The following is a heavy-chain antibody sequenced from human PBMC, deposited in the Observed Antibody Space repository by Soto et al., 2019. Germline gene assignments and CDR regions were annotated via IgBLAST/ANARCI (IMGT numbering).Heavy chain of an antibody. V-gene: IGHV1-69*13. Sequence: SVKVSCKASGGTFSSYAISWVRQAPGQGLEWMGGIIPIFGTANYAQKFQGRVTITADESTSTAYMELSSLRSEDTAVYYCAGGSYYYDSSGYYLWAPCDPWGQGTLVTVSS. CDR3: AGGSYYYDSSGYYLWAPCDP. CDR1: GGTFSSYA. J-gene: IGHJ5*02. CDR2: IIPIFGTA. D-gene: IGHD3-22*01.